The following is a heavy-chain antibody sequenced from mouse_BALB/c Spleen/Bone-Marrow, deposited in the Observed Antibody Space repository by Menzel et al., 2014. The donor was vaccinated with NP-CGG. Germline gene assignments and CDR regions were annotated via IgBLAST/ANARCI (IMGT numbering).Heavy chain of an antibody. CDR1: GFTFTDYY. D-gene: IGHD2-1*01. V-gene: IGHV7-3*02. CDR3: ARDINDNYNWYFDV. J-gene: IGHJ1*01. CDR2: IRNKANGYTT. Sequence: EVQLVESGGGLVQPGGSLRLSCATSGFTFTDYYMSWVRQPPGEALEWLGFIRNKANGYTTEYSASVKGRFTISRDNSQSILYLQMNTLRAEDSATYFCARDINDNYNWYFDVWGAGTTVTVSS.